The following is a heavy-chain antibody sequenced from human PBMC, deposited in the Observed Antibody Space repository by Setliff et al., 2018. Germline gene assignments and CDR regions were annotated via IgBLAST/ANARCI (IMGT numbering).Heavy chain of an antibody. Sequence: SETLSLTCTVSGGSISSYYWSWIRQPPGKRLEWIGYIYYSGSTNYNPSLESRVTISVDTSKNQFSLRLNSATAADTAVYYCARGAGWCCDSSGYYYDYWGQGTLVTVS. D-gene: IGHD3-22*01. CDR1: GGSISSYY. V-gene: IGHV4-59*01. CDR2: IYYSGST. CDR3: ARGAGWCCDSSGYYYDY. J-gene: IGHJ4*02.